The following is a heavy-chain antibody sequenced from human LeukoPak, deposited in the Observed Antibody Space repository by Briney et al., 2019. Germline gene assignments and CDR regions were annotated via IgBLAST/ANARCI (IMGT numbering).Heavy chain of an antibody. V-gene: IGHV3-48*02. CDR2: ISSSSKI. J-gene: IGHJ5*02. CDR1: GFAFSSYA. CDR3: ARSTNPGVHDFDP. Sequence: PGGSLRLSCTASGFAFSSYAMAWVRQAPGKGLEWLSYISSSSKINYADSVKGRFTISRDNAKNSLYLQMISLRDEDMAVYYCARSTNPGVHDFDPWGQGTLVTVSS. D-gene: IGHD6-6*01.